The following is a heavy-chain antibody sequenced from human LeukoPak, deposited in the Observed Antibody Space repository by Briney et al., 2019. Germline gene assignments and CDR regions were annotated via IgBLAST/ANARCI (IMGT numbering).Heavy chain of an antibody. Sequence: ASVKVSCKASGYTFTSYAMNWVRQAPGQGLEWMGWINTNTGNPTYARGFTGRFVFSLDTSVSTAYLQISSLKAEDTAVYYCAREEVVPYYYYYYGMDVWGQGTTVTVSS. V-gene: IGHV7-4-1*02. J-gene: IGHJ6*02. CDR3: AREEVVPYYYYYYGMDV. D-gene: IGHD2-2*01. CDR2: INTNTGNP. CDR1: GYTFTSYA.